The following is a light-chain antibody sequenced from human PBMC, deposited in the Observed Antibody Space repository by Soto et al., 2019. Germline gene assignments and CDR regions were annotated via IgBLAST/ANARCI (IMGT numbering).Light chain of an antibody. CDR3: QQYNKWPT. V-gene: IGKV3-15*01. J-gene: IGKJ4*01. CDR2: GAS. Sequence: EIVMTQSPATLSVSPGERATLSCRASQSVSSNLAWYQQKPGQGPRLLIYGASTRATGIPARFSGSGSGTEFTLPISSLQSEDFAVYYCQQYNKWPTFGGGTKVEIK. CDR1: QSVSSN.